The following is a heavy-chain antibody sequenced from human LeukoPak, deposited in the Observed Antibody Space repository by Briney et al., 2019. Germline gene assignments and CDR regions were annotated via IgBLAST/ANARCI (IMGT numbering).Heavy chain of an antibody. D-gene: IGHD1-26*01. CDR3: AKSRATPNDY. CDR2: ISSSGGTI. Sequence: PGGSLRLSCAASGFTFSSYEMNWVRQAPGKGLEWVSYISSSGGTIYYADSVKGLFTISRDNAKNSLYLQMNSLRAEDTAVYYCAKSRATPNDYWGQGTLVTVSS. CDR1: GFTFSSYE. V-gene: IGHV3-48*03. J-gene: IGHJ4*02.